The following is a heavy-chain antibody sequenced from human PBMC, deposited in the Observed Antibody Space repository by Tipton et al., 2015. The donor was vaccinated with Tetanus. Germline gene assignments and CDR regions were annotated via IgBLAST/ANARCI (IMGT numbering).Heavy chain of an antibody. CDR3: ARRSLTNYGLDV. CDR2: INPDGRRT. Sequence: SLRLSCAASGFTSESHYMHWVRQTPGKGLVWISRINPDGRRTNYADSVKGRFTISRDHAENTVYLQMNSLRAEDTAVYFCARRSLTNYGLDVWGQGTPVTVSS. D-gene: IGHD1-1*01. J-gene: IGHJ6*02. V-gene: IGHV3-74*01. CDR1: GFTSESHY.